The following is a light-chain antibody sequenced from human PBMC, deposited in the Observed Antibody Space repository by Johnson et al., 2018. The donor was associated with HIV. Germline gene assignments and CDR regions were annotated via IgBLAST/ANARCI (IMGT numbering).Light chain of an antibody. Sequence: QSVLTQPPSVSAAPGQKVTISCSGSSSNIGNSYVSWYQQLPRTAPKLLIYDNNKRPSGIPDRFSGSKSGTSATLGITGLQTGDEADYYCGTWDSSLSALYVFGTGTKVTVL. CDR1: SSNIGNSY. CDR3: GTWDSSLSALYV. CDR2: DNN. V-gene: IGLV1-51*01. J-gene: IGLJ1*01.